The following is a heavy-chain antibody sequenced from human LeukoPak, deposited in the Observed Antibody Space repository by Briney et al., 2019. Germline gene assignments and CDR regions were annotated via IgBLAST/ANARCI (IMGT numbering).Heavy chain of an antibody. CDR3: ARGPVEYSSSWYPYYYYYYMDV. CDR2: IYSGGST. J-gene: IGHJ6*03. D-gene: IGHD6-13*01. CDR1: GFTVSSNY. Sequence: GGSLRLSCAASGFTVSSNYMSWVRQAPGKGLEWVSVIYSGGSTYYADSVKGRFTISRDNSKNTLYLQMNSLRAEDTAVYYCARGPVEYSSSWYPYYYYYYMDVWGKGTTVTVSS. V-gene: IGHV3-66*02.